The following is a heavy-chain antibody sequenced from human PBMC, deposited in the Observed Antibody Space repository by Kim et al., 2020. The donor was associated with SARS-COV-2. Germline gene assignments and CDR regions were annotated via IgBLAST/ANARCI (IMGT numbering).Heavy chain of an antibody. J-gene: IGHJ6*02. V-gene: IGHV1-69*06. CDR3: ARVGIAAAFYYYYGMDV. Sequence: SVKVSCKASGGTFSSYAISWVRQAPGQGLEWMGGTISIFGTANYAQKFQGRVTITADKSTSTAYMELSSLRSEDTAVYYCARVGIAAAFYYYYGMDVWGQGTTVTVSS. D-gene: IGHD6-13*01. CDR1: GGTFSSYA. CDR2: TISIFGTA.